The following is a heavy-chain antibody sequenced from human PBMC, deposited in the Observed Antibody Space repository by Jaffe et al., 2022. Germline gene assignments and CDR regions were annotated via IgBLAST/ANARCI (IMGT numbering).Heavy chain of an antibody. Sequence: EVQLVESGGGLVQPGGSLKLSCAASGINLSGSTVHWVRQASGKGLEWVGRVRSKANGYATAYAASVKGRFTISRDDSRNTAYLQMNSLRTEDTAVYYCTRHQDCSGSTCYISDHWGQGTLVTVSS. CDR3: TRHQDCSGSTCYISDH. CDR2: VRSKANGYAT. CDR1: GINLSGST. D-gene: IGHD2-2*01. J-gene: IGHJ4*02. V-gene: IGHV3-73*02.